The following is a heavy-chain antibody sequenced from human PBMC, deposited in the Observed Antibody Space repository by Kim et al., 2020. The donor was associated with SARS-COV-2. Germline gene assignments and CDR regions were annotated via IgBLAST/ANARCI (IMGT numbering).Heavy chain of an antibody. CDR1: GFTVSSNY. J-gene: IGHJ4*02. V-gene: IGHV3-53*01. Sequence: GGSLRLSCAASGFTVSSNYMSWVRQAPGKGLEWVSVIYSGGSTYYADSVKGRFTISRDNSKNTLYLQMNSLRAEDTAVYYCATPGVAYGGRHHFDYWGQGTLVTVSS. D-gene: IGHD4-17*01. CDR2: IYSGGST. CDR3: ATPGVAYGGRHHFDY.